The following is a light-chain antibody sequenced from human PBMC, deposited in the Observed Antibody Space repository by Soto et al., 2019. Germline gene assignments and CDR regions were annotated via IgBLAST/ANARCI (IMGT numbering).Light chain of an antibody. V-gene: IGKV1-5*01. CDR2: DAS. Sequence: QSPSTLSASVGDRVTITCRASRSISDWVAWYQQKPGKAPNLLIFDASNLKSGVPSRFSGSGSGTEFTLTISSLQPDDVATYYCLQYDNYSWTFGQGTKVDIK. CDR1: RSISDW. CDR3: LQYDNYSWT. J-gene: IGKJ1*01.